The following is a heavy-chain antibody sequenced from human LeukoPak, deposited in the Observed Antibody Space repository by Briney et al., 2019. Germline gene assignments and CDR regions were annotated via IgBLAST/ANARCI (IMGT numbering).Heavy chain of an antibody. J-gene: IGHJ4*02. CDR1: GFTFSNYW. V-gene: IGHV3-7*01. CDR2: IKQDGSEK. CDR3: ARVSKTYSYGYLNDY. Sequence: GGSLRLSCAASGFTFSNYWMAWVRQAPGKGLEWVANIKQDGSEKYYVDSVKGRFTISRDNAKNSLYLQMSSLRAEDTAVYYCARVSKTYSYGYLNDYWGQGTLVTVSS. D-gene: IGHD5-18*01.